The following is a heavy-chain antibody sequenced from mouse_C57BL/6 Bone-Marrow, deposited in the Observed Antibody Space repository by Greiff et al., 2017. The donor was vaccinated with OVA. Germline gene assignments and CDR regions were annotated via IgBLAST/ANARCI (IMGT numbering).Heavy chain of an antibody. Sequence: QVQLQQSGAELVMPGASVKLSCKASGYTFTSYWMHWVKQRPGQGLEWIGEIDPSDSYTNYNQKFKGKSTLTVDKSSSTAYMQLSSLTSEDSAVYYCARRGYYPFAYWGQGPLVTVSA. CDR1: GYTFTSYW. CDR3: ARRGYYPFAY. CDR2: IDPSDSYT. J-gene: IGHJ3*01. D-gene: IGHD2-3*01. V-gene: IGHV1-69*01.